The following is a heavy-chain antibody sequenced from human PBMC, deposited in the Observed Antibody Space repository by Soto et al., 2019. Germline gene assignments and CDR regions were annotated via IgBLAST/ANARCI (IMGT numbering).Heavy chain of an antibody. CDR1: GYTFTGCY. CDR2: INPNSGGT. V-gene: IGHV1-2*04. D-gene: IGHD2-2*02. Sequence: ASVKVSCKASGYTFTGCYMHWVRQAPGQGLEWMGWINPNSGGTNYAQKFQGWVTMTRDTSISTAYMELSRLRSDDTAVYYCARGRDYCXSTSCYISYYYYYGMDVWGQGTTVTVSS. J-gene: IGHJ6*02. CDR3: ARGRDYCXSTSCYISYYYYYGMDV.